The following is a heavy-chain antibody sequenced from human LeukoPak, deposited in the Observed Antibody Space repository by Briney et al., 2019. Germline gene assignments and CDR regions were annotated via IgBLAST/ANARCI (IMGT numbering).Heavy chain of an antibody. CDR3: ARDPLNDYERYFDL. Sequence: PSETLSLTRTVSGGSISSSSYYWGWIRQPPGKGLEWIGSIYYSGSTYYNPSLESRVTISVDTSKNQFSLRLSSVTAADTAVYYCARDPLNDYERYFDLWGRGTLVTVSS. CDR1: GGSISSSSYY. V-gene: IGHV4-39*07. J-gene: IGHJ2*01. CDR2: IYYSGST. D-gene: IGHD4-17*01.